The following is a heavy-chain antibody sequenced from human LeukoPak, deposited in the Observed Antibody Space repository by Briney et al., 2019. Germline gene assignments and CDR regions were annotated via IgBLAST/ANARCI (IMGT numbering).Heavy chain of an antibody. D-gene: IGHD2-2*01. J-gene: IGHJ4*02. CDR3: ARARVPYAYYFDS. CDR1: GGSISTYY. V-gene: IGHV4-59*01. CDR2: IFYTGST. Sequence: SETLSLTCTVSGGSISTYYWSWIRQPPGKGLEWLGYIFYTGSTNYNPSLKSRVTVSVDTSKNQLSLKLSSVTPADTAVYYCARARVPYAYYFDSWGQGALVTVSS.